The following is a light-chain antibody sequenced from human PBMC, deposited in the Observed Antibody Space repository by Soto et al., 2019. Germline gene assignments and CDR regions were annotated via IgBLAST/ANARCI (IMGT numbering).Light chain of an antibody. V-gene: IGKV3-20*01. J-gene: IGKJ5*01. CDR1: QSVSGRY. Sequence: EIVLTQSPGTLSLSPGERATLSCRASQSVSGRYLAWYQQKPGQAPRLLIYGASSRATGIPDRFSGSGSGTDFILTITRLEPEDFAVYFCQQYGGSPITFGQGTRLEIK. CDR2: GAS. CDR3: QQYGGSPIT.